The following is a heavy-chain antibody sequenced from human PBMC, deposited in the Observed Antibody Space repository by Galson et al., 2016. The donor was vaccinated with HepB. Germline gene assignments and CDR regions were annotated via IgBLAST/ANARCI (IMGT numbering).Heavy chain of an antibody. Sequence: SETLSLTCNVSGGSISTYYWSWIRQPPGKRLEWIGYFFNTGITHYNPSLKSRVIISLGSSKNQISLKLSSVTAAGTAVYYCARTPLRERFLNYYFDYWGQGLLVAVSS. J-gene: IGHJ4*02. CDR3: ARTPLRERFLNYYFDY. V-gene: IGHV4-59*01. D-gene: IGHD3-10*01. CDR2: FFNTGIT. CDR1: GGSISTYY.